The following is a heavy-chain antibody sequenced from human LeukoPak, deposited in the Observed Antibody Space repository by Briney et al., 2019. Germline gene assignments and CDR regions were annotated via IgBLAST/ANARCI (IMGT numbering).Heavy chain of an antibody. V-gene: IGHV3-33*01. CDR2: IWYDGSNK. CDR3: ARGSSSSDYYGMDV. Sequence: GGSLRLSCAASGFTFSSYGMHWVRQAPGKRLEWVAVIWYDGSNKYYADSVKGRFTISRDNSKNTLYLQMNSLRAEDTAVYYCARGSSSSDYYGMDVWGQGTTVTVSS. CDR1: GFTFSSYG. J-gene: IGHJ6*02. D-gene: IGHD6-13*01.